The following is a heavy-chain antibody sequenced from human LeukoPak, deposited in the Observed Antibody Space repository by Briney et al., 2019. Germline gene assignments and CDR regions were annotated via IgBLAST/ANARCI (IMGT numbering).Heavy chain of an antibody. V-gene: IGHV1-2*02. CDR3: ARDLGMVRGNFDY. CDR2: INPNSGGT. Sequence: ASVKVSCKASGYTFTSYGISWVRQAPGQGLEGMGWINPNSGGTNYAQKFQGRVTMTRDTSISTAYMELSRLRSDDTAVYYCARDLGMVRGNFDYWGQGTLVTVSS. J-gene: IGHJ4*02. D-gene: IGHD3-10*01. CDR1: GYTFTSYG.